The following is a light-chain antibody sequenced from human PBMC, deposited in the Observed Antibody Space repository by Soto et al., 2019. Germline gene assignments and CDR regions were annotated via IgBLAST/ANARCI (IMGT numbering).Light chain of an antibody. CDR1: QSISSW. Sequence: DIQITHSPATRSASVVDRVTITCLASQSISSWLAWYQQKPGKAPKLLIYAASSLQSGVPSRFSGSGSGTDFTLTISSLQPEDFATYYCQKSYSTPRKFGQGTKVDIK. CDR3: QKSYSTPRK. J-gene: IGKJ1*01. V-gene: IGKV1-39*01. CDR2: AAS.